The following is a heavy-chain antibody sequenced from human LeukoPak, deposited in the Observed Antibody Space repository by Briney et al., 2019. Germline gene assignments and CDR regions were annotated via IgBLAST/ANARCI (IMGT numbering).Heavy chain of an antibody. J-gene: IGHJ4*02. CDR2: IYHSGST. V-gene: IGHV4-38-2*01. CDR3: ARNGTSSYFDY. D-gene: IGHD2-2*01. Sequence: SETLSLTCAVSGYSISSGYYWGWIRQAPGKGLEWIGSIYHSGSTHYNPSLKRRVTISVDTPKNQFSLKLNAVTAADTAVYYCARNGTSSYFDYWGQGTLVTVSS. CDR1: GYSISSGYY.